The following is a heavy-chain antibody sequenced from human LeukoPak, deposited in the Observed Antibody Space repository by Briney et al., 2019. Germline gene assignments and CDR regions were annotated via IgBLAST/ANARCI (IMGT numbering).Heavy chain of an antibody. J-gene: IGHJ4*02. V-gene: IGHV1-69*05. CDR1: GGTFSSYA. CDR2: IIPIFGTA. D-gene: IGHD3-10*01. CDR3: ARDSLYGSGARTPDY. Sequence: RASVKVSCKASGGTFSSYAISWVRQAPGQGLEWMGRIIPIFGTANYAQKFQGRVTITTDESTSTAYMELSSLRSEDTAAYYCARDSLYGSGARTPDYWGQGTLVTVSS.